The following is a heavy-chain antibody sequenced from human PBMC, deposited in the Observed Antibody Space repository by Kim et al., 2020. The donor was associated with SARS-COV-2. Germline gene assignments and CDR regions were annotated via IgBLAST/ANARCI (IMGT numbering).Heavy chain of an antibody. V-gene: IGHV1-24*01. J-gene: IGHJ5*02. CDR3: ATAPPIAAAGTNWFDP. D-gene: IGHD6-13*01. Sequence: KFQGRVTMTEDTSTDAAYMELSSLRSEDTAVYYCATAPPIAAAGTNWFDPWGQGTLVTVSS.